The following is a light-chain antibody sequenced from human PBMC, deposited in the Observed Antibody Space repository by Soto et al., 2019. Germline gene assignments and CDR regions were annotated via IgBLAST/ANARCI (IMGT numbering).Light chain of an antibody. CDR2: KNN. V-gene: IGLV1-47*01. J-gene: IGLJ2*01. CDR1: SSNIGSNY. Sequence: QSVLTQPPSASGTPGQRVTISCSGSSSNIGSNYVYWYQHVPGTAPKLLIYKNNQRPSGVPDRFSGSKSGTSASLAISGLRSEDEADYYCAAWDDSLSGPLFGGGTQLTVL. CDR3: AAWDDSLSGPL.